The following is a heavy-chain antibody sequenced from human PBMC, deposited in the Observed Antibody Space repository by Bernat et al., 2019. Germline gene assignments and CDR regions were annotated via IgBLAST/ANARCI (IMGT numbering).Heavy chain of an antibody. CDR3: ATTDPLTP. CDR1: GYTFTSYY. J-gene: IGHJ5*02. Sequence: QVQLVQSGAEVKKPGASVKVSCKASGYTFTSYYMHWVRQAPGQGLEWMGIINPSGGSTSYAQKFEGRVTMTKDTCTSTDYMELSSLGSEETAVYYCATTDPLTPWGQGTLVTVSS. D-gene: IGHD1-14*01. CDR2: INPSGGST. V-gene: IGHV1-46*01.